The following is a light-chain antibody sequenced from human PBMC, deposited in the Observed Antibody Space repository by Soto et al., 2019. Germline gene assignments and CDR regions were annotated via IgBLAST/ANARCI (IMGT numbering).Light chain of an antibody. CDR1: QGISSY. V-gene: IGKV1-9*01. Sequence: IQLTDSPSFLSTSVGDRVTITFRASQGISSYLAWYQQKPGKAPKILIYAESTFQSGVPSRFSGSGSATEFPLTISSLTPDDSETYYCKQYHTWLKCGGGHKV. J-gene: IGKJ4*02. CDR3: KQYHTWLK. CDR2: AES.